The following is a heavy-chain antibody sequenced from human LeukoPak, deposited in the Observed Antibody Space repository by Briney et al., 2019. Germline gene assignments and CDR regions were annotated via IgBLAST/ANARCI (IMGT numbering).Heavy chain of an antibody. Sequence: QPGKSLRLSCAASGFTFSSIAMHWVRQAPGMGLEWVAVISYDGSTTYYADSVKGRFTISRDNSKNTLYLQMNSLRAEDTAVYYCARDIIPTLTYGSGSYYRGEDNWFDPWGQGTLVTVSS. D-gene: IGHD3-10*01. CDR2: ISYDGSTT. V-gene: IGHV3-30-3*01. J-gene: IGHJ5*02. CDR1: GFTFSSIA. CDR3: ARDIIPTLTYGSGSYYRGEDNWFDP.